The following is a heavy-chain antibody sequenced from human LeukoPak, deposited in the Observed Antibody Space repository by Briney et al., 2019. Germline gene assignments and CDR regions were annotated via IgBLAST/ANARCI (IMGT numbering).Heavy chain of an antibody. Sequence: PGGSLRLSCAASGFTVSNTYMSWVRQAPGKGLEWVSIIYSDGRTYYADFVKGRFTISRDNSKNTMYLQMNSLRAEDTAVYFCAKQSLYDSSGHFHYWGQGTLVTVSS. V-gene: IGHV3-53*01. J-gene: IGHJ4*02. CDR3: AKQSLYDSSGHFHY. CDR1: GFTVSNTY. CDR2: IYSDGRT. D-gene: IGHD3-22*01.